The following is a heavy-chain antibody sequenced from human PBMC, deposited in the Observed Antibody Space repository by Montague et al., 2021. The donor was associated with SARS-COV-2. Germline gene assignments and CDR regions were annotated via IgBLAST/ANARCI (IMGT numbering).Heavy chain of an antibody. CDR3: ARHYSATLPAVY. CDR2: ISDSGST. V-gene: IGHV4-59*08. D-gene: IGHD2-15*01. J-gene: IGHJ4*02. Sequence: ETLSLTCTVSGGSISSFYWSWFRQPPGKGLGWIGYISDSGSTNYNPSLTSRVTMSVDTSKNQFSLKVNSVTAADTAVYYCARHYSATLPAVYWGQGTLVTVSS. CDR1: GGSISSFY.